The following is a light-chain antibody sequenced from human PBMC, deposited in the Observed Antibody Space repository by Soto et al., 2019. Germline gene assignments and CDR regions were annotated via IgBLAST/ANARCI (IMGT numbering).Light chain of an antibody. CDR3: QQYGSSPIT. Sequence: ENVLTQSPGTLSLSPGFRSTLSCRASQSVGHNYLAWFQQKPGQAPRFLIYGASSRATGIPDRFRGSGSGTDFTLTINRLEPEDFALYHCQQYGSSPITFGQGTRLEIK. CDR1: QSVGHNY. V-gene: IGKV3-20*01. J-gene: IGKJ5*01. CDR2: GAS.